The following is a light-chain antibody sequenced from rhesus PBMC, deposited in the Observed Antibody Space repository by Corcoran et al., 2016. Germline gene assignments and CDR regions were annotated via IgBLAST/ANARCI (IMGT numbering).Light chain of an antibody. CDR3: QQYSNWPLT. CDR1: QRVSSN. CDR2: GAS. Sequence: EIVLTQSPATLSVSPGERATLSCRASQRVSSNVAWYQQKPEKAPRLLNYGASSRATGIPDRCSGSGSWTDFTLTISSLEPEDFAVYYCQQYSNWPLTFGGGTKVEIK. V-gene: IGKV3S9*01. J-gene: IGKJ4*01.